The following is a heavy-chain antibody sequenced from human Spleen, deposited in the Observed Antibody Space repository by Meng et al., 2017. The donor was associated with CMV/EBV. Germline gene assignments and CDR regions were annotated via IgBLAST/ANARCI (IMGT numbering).Heavy chain of an antibody. CDR3: ARYVFDSSSLYSNWFDP. J-gene: IGHJ5*02. V-gene: IGHV4-31*03. Sequence: QVHLQASGLGLVKPSQTLSLTCTVSGGSISSGTYYWGWIRQLPGKGLEWIAYIHYSGSTYYSPSLKSRVTISVDTSRNQLSLKLSSMTAADTAVYYCARYVFDSSSLYSNWFDPWGQGTLVTVSS. CDR1: GGSISSGTYY. CDR2: IHYSGST. D-gene: IGHD3-22*01.